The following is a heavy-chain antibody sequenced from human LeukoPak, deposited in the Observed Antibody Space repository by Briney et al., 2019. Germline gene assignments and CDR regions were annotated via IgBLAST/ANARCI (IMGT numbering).Heavy chain of an antibody. V-gene: IGHV4-59*01. Sequence: SETLSLTCTVSGGSIRSYYWSWVRQPPGKGLEWIGYIYYKGSTKYNPSLKSRVSITVDTSKNPFSLKLSSVTAADTAVYYCARGRWGSPDYYYMDVWGKGTTVTISS. CDR2: IYYKGST. D-gene: IGHD7-27*01. CDR3: ARGRWGSPDYYYMDV. CDR1: GGSIRSYY. J-gene: IGHJ6*03.